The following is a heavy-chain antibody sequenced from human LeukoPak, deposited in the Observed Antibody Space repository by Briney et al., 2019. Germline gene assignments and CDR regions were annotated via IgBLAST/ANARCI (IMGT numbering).Heavy chain of an antibody. Sequence: SVKVSCKASGFTFTSSAVQWVRQARGQRLEWIGWIVVGSGNTNYAQKFQERVTITRDMSTSTAYMELCSLRSEDTAVYYCAASGVPRKVRDLWFDPWGREPWSPSPQ. CDR2: IVVGSGNT. CDR1: GFTFTSSA. V-gene: IGHV1-58*01. D-gene: IGHD2-8*01. CDR3: AASGVPRKVRDLWFDP. J-gene: IGHJ5*02.